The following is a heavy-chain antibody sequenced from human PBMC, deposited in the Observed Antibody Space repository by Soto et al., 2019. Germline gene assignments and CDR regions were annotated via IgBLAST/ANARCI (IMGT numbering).Heavy chain of an antibody. D-gene: IGHD3-9*01. CDR2: ISAYNGNT. Sequence: GASVKVSCKASGYTFTSYGISWVRQAPGQWLEWMGWISAYNGNTNYAQKLQGRVTMTTDTSTSTAYMELRSLRSDDTAVYYCAKSYYDILTRANWFDPWGQGTLVTVSS. CDR1: GYTFTSYG. CDR3: AKSYYDILTRANWFDP. J-gene: IGHJ5*02. V-gene: IGHV1-18*01.